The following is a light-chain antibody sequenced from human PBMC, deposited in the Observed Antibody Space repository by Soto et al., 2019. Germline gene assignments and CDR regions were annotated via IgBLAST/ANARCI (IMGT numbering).Light chain of an antibody. CDR3: CSYTSHNTYV. CDR1: SSDVGGYNY. Sequence: QSALTQPASVSGSPGQSITISCTGTSSDVGGYNYVSWYPQHPDKAPKLMIYDVSNRPSGVSNRFSGSKSGNTASLTISALQAEDETDYYCCSYTSHNTYVFGTGTKLTVL. J-gene: IGLJ1*01. V-gene: IGLV2-14*01. CDR2: DVS.